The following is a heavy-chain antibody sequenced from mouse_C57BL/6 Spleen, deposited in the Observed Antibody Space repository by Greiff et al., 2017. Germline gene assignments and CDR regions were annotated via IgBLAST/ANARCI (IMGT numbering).Heavy chain of an antibody. CDR3: ARRGSSGYDYAMDY. Sequence: QVHVKQPGAELVMPGASVKLSCKASGYTFTSYWMHWVKQRPGQGLEWIGEIDPSDSYTNYNQKFKGKSTLTVDKSSSTAYMQLSSLTSEDSAVYYGARRGSSGYDYAMDYWGQGTSVTVSS. V-gene: IGHV1-69*01. D-gene: IGHD3-2*02. CDR1: GYTFTSYW. J-gene: IGHJ4*01. CDR2: IDPSDSYT.